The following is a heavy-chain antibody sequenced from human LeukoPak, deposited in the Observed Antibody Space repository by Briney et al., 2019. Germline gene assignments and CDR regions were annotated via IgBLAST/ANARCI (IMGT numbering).Heavy chain of an antibody. CDR2: ISGSGGKT. V-gene: IGHV3-23*01. CDR1: GFTFSSYA. J-gene: IGHJ6*02. D-gene: IGHD6-6*01. Sequence: GGSLRLSCAASGFTFSSYAMRWVPRAPGRGLEWVSAISGSGGKTYYADSEKGRLTLPRDNHKNTLSVQENSLRAGDTSVFHCAKRGSQLGFYYYGMDVWGQGTTVTVSS. CDR3: AKRGSQLGFYYYGMDV.